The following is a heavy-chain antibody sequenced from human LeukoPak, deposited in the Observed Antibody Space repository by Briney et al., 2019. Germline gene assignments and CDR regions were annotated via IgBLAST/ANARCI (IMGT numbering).Heavy chain of an antibody. Sequence: SETLSLTCTVSGGSISSYYWSWIRQPPGKGLEWIGYIYYSGSTNYNPSLKSRVTISVDTSKNQFSLKLSSVTAADTAVYYCARDRYDFWSGYYRLDPWGQGTLVTVSS. J-gene: IGHJ5*02. CDR1: GGSISSYY. CDR2: IYYSGST. D-gene: IGHD3-3*01. CDR3: ARDRYDFWSGYYRLDP. V-gene: IGHV4-59*01.